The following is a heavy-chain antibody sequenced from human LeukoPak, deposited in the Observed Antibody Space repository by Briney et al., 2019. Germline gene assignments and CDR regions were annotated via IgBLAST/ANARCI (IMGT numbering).Heavy chain of an antibody. CDR3: ARDRGGSMSDC. Sequence: GGSLRLSCAASGFTVSTNYMSWVRQAPGKGLEWVSVIYSGGTTYYADSVKGRFTISRDNSKNTLYLQMNSLRAEDTAVYYCARDRGGSMSDCWGQGTLVTVSS. J-gene: IGHJ4*02. CDR1: GFTVSTNY. D-gene: IGHD3-10*01. CDR2: IYSGGTT. V-gene: IGHV3-66*01.